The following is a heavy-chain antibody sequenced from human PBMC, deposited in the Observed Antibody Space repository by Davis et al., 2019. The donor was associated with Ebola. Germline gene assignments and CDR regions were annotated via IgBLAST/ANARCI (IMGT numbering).Heavy chain of an antibody. CDR2: IYPGDSDT. J-gene: IGHJ5*02. CDR1: GYTFTNYW. V-gene: IGHV5-51*01. D-gene: IGHD3-3*01. Sequence: GESLKISCQTSGYTFTNYWIGWVRQTPERGLEWMGIIYPGDSDTRYSPSFQGQVTISADTSLNTAYLQWSSLKASDAAIYYCARHGTHGFFNWFDPWGQGTLVTVSS. CDR3: ARHGTHGFFNWFDP.